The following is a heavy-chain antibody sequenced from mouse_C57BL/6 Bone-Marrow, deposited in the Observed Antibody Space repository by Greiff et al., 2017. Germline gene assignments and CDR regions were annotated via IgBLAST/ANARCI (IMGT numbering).Heavy chain of an antibody. CDR2: ISDGGSYT. D-gene: IGHD1-1*01. V-gene: IGHV5-4*01. J-gene: IGHJ2*01. CDR1: GFTFSSYA. Sequence: EVKLVESGGGLVKPGGSLKLSCAASGFTFSSYAMSWVRQTPEKSLEWVATISDGGSYTYYPDNVKGRFTISRDNAKNNLYLQMSHLKSEDTAMYYCARDGPTGVDYGGQGTTLTVSS. CDR3: ARDGPTGVDY.